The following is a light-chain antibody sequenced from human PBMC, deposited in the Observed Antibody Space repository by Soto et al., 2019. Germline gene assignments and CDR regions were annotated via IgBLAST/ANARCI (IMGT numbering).Light chain of an antibody. CDR1: QDVSSR. CDR3: QQGKSFPWT. V-gene: IGKV1-12*02. CDR2: DIS. J-gene: IGKJ4*01. Sequence: DIQMTQSPSSVSASVGDTVTITCRASQDVSSRLAWYQQRAGEAPKLLIYDISNLHSGVPLRFRASGFGTFFSLTINSLQPEDFAAYYCQQGKSFPWTFGGGTKVEIE.